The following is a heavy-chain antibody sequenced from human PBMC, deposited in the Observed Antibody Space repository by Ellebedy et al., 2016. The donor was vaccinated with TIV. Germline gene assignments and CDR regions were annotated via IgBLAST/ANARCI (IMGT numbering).Heavy chain of an antibody. CDR1: RVSFSSYW. V-gene: IGHV3-7*01. D-gene: IGHD4-17*01. CDR2: INQDGSEK. CDR3: ATDGSYGDYRTPRHAFVF. Sequence: GESLKISCAASRVSFSSYWMTWVRQAPGKGLEWVANINQDGSEKYYVDSVKGRFTISRDNTKNSLYLQMTSLRADDTGVYYCATDGSYGDYRTPRHAFVFWGQGTRVTVSS. J-gene: IGHJ3*01.